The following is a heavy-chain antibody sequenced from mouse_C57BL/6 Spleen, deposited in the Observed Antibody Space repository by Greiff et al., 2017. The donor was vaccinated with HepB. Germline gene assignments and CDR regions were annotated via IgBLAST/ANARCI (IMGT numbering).Heavy chain of an antibody. J-gene: IGHJ2*01. CDR3: ARDHATVAGFDY. V-gene: IGHV5-4*01. D-gene: IGHD1-1*01. CDR1: GFTFSSYA. Sequence: EVHLVESGGGLVKPGGSLKLSCAASGFTFSSYAMSWVRQTPEKRLEWVATISDGGSYTYYPDNVKGRFTISRDNAKNNLYLQMSHLKSEDTAMYYCARDHATVAGFDYWGQGTTLTVSS. CDR2: ISDGGSYT.